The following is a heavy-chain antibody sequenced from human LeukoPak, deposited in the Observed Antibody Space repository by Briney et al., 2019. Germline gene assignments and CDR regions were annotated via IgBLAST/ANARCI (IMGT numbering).Heavy chain of an antibody. V-gene: IGHV4-61*05. CDR2: IYYSGST. J-gene: IGHJ3*02. CDR1: GDSISTSNSY. D-gene: IGHD3-10*01. Sequence: PSETLSLTCTVSGDSISTSNSYWGWIRQPPGKGLEWIGYIYYSGSTNYNPSLKSRVTISVDTSKNQFSLKLSSVTAADTAVYHCARREGLLWFGDPLPGTRYSTYAFDIWGQGTMVTVSS. CDR3: ARREGLLWFGDPLPGTRYSTYAFDI.